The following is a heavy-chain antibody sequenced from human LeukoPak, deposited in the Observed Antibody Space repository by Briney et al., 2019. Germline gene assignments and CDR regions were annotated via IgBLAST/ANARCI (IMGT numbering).Heavy chain of an antibody. D-gene: IGHD3-22*01. J-gene: IGHJ4*02. CDR1: GFTFSSYS. CDR2: ISSSSGYI. V-gene: IGHV3-21*01. Sequence: GGSLRLSCAASGFTFSSYSMNWVRQAPGKGLEWVSSISSSSGYIYYADSVKGRFTISRDNAKNSLYLQMNSLRAEDTAVYYCARDPETYYYDSSGYYHDYWGQGTLVCVSS. CDR3: ARDPETYYYDSSGYYHDY.